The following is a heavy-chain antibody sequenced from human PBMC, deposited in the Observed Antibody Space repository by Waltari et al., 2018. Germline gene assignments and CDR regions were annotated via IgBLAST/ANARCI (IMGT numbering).Heavy chain of an antibody. CDR2: IYHSGST. CDR3: ARDRGRELPSYYFDY. D-gene: IGHD1-26*01. V-gene: IGHV4-38-2*02. Sequence: QVQLQASGPGLVKPSETLSLTCAVSGYSISSGYYWGWTRPPPGKGLEWIGSIYHSGSTYYNPSLKSRVTISVDTSKNQFSLKLSSVTAADTAVYYCARDRGRELPSYYFDYWGQGTLVTVSS. J-gene: IGHJ4*02. CDR1: GYSISSGYY.